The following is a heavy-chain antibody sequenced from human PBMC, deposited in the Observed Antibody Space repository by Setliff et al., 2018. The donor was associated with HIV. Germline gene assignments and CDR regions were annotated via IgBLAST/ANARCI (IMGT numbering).Heavy chain of an antibody. Sequence: SETLSLTCTVSSGSISSSSYYWGWIRQPPGKGLEWIGSIYYSGSTYYNPSLKSRVTISVDTSKSQFSLRLNSVTATDTALYYCARGRFHRLHRPYSGSGSLGIQYFDYWGQGTLVTVSS. D-gene: IGHD3-10*01. V-gene: IGHV4-39*07. J-gene: IGHJ4*02. CDR3: ARGRFHRLHRPYSGSGSLGIQYFDY. CDR2: IYYSGST. CDR1: SGSISSSSYY.